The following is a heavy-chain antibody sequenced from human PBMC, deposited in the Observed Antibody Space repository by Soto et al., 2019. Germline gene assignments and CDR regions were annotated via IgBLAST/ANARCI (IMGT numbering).Heavy chain of an antibody. J-gene: IGHJ6*02. CDR3: ARARYGSGQYYYYYGMDV. V-gene: IGHV4-59*01. CDR1: GGSISSYY. D-gene: IGHD3-10*01. Sequence: SSETLPLTCTVSGGSISSYYWSWIRQPPGKGLEWIGYIYYSGSTNYNPSLKSRVTISVDTSKNQFSLKLSSVTAADTAVYYCARARYGSGQYYYYYGMDVWVQGTTVTVSS. CDR2: IYYSGST.